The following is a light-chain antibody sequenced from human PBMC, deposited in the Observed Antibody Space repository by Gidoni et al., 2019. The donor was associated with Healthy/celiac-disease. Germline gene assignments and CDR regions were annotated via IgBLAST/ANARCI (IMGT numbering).Light chain of an antibody. CDR1: QSVSSY. Sequence: DIVLTQSPATLSLSPGEIATPSCRASQSVSSYLAWYQQKPGQAPRLLIYGASNRATGIPARFSGSGSGTDFTLTISSLEPEDLAVYYCQQRSNWLLTFXGXTKVESK. CDR2: GAS. V-gene: IGKV3-11*01. J-gene: IGKJ4*01. CDR3: QQRSNWLLT.